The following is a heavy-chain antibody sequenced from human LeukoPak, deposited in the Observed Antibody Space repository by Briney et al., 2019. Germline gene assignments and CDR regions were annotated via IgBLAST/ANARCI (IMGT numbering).Heavy chain of an antibody. J-gene: IGHJ6*04. CDR2: INHSRST. CDR1: GGSFSGYY. Sequence: SETLSLTCAVYGGSFSGYYWSWIRQPPGKGLECIGEINHSRSTNYNPSLKGRVTISVDTSKSQFSLKLSSVTAADTAVYYCARGSLGYCSGGSCYGMSYYYGMDVWGKGTTVTVSS. D-gene: IGHD2-15*01. CDR3: ARGSLGYCSGGSCYGMSYYYGMDV. V-gene: IGHV4-34*01.